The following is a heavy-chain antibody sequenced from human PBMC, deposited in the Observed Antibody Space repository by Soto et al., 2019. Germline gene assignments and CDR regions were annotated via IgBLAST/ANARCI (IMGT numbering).Heavy chain of an antibody. CDR3: VRDMGLWGLDP. CDR2: INTDGSVA. Sequence: HPGGSLRLSCAASGLTFRSYWMHWVRQAPGKGLVWVSRINTDGSVAMYVDSVKGRFTISRDNAKNTLFLHMNSLRAEDTAVYYCVRDMGLWGLDPGGKGTLVTVSS. J-gene: IGHJ5*02. CDR1: GLTFRSYW. D-gene: IGHD3-16*01. V-gene: IGHV3-74*03.